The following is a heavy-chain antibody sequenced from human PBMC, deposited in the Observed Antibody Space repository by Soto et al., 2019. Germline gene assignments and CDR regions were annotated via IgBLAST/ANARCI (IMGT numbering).Heavy chain of an antibody. CDR1: GGSISSYY. J-gene: IGHJ6*03. Sequence: QVQLQESGPGLVKPSETLSLTCTVSGGSISSYYWSWIQQPPGKGLEWIGSIYYSGSTNYNPSLKSRVTISVDTSKNQLSLKLSSVTAADTAVYSCARAPSDYYGSGSYYKDYYYYYMDVWGKGTTVTVSS. CDR3: ARAPSDYYGSGSYYKDYYYYYMDV. CDR2: IYYSGST. V-gene: IGHV4-59*01. D-gene: IGHD3-10*01.